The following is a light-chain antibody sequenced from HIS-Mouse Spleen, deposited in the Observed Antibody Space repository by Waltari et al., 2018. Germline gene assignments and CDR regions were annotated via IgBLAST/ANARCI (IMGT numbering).Light chain of an antibody. CDR1: ALPKQD. CDR3: QSADSSGTYVV. J-gene: IGLJ2*01. CDR2: KDS. Sequence: SYELTQPPSVSVSPGQTARITCSGDALPKQDDYWYQQKPGQAPVLVIYKDSERPSGIPERFSGSSSGTTVTLTISGVQAEDEADYYCQSADSSGTYVVFGGGTKLTVL. V-gene: IGLV3-25*03.